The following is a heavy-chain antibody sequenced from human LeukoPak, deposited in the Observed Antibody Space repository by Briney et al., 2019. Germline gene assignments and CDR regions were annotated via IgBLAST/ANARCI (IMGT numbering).Heavy chain of an antibody. CDR2: ISSSSSYI. CDR1: GFTFSSYS. D-gene: IGHD1-26*01. J-gene: IGHJ4*02. Sequence: GGSLRLSCAASGFTFSSYSMTWVRQAAGKGLEWVSSISSSSSYIYYADSVKGRFTISRDNAKNSLYLQMNSLRAEDTAVYYCAREGVGAYFDYWGQGTLVTVSS. V-gene: IGHV3-21*01. CDR3: AREGVGAYFDY.